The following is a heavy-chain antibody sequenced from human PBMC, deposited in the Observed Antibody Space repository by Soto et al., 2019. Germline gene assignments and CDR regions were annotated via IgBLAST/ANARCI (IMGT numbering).Heavy chain of an antibody. Sequence: QVHLQESGPGLVKPSETLARICTVSGGSLTRYYWSWARQPVGYGVEWVGRIYSDGTTNYSPSHCLFSRAPMSLDTSKTQFSRWLSSMTAADTAIYYYSKVDCSNTYCRTRGMAVRGQGTTVTVTS. CDR3: SKVDCSNTYCRTRGMAV. CDR1: GGSLTRYY. V-gene: IGHV4-4*07. CDR2: IYSDGTT. J-gene: IGHJ6*02. D-gene: IGHD2-2*01.